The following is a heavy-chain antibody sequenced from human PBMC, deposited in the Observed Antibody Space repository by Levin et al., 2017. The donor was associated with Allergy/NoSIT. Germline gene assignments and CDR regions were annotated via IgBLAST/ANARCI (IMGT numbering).Heavy chain of an antibody. D-gene: IGHD3-3*02. V-gene: IGHV3-49*03. J-gene: IGHJ4*02. Sequence: GESLKISCTASGFTFGDYAMNWFRQAPGMGLEWVAFIRSKAYGATTEYAASVKGRFIVSREDSESVAYLQMNSLKTEDTAVYYCTRDHFRPGDYFDYWGQGTLVTVSS. CDR1: GFTFGDYA. CDR2: IRSKAYGATT. CDR3: TRDHFRPGDYFDY.